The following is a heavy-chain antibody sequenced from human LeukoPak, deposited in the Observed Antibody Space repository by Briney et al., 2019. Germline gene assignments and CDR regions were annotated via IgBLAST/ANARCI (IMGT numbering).Heavy chain of an antibody. CDR2: INPNSGGT. J-gene: IGHJ4*02. CDR3: ARESGYSYGTPFDY. V-gene: IGHV1-2*02. CDR1: GYTFTGYY. Sequence: ASVKVSCKASGYTFTGYYMRWVRQAPGQGLEWMGWINPNSGGTNYAQKFQGRVTMTRDTSISTAYMELSRLRSDDTAVYYCARESGYSYGTPFDYWGQGTLVTVSS. D-gene: IGHD5-18*01.